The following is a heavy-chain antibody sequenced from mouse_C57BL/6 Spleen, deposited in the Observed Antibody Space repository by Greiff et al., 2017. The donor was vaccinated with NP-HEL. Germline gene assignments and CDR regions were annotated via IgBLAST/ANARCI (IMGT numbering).Heavy chain of an antibody. V-gene: IGHV1-82*01. CDR2: IYPGDGDT. CDR3: ARYYSNYSWYFDV. CDR1: GYAFSSSW. J-gene: IGHJ1*03. D-gene: IGHD2-5*01. Sequence: VQLQQSGPELVKPGASVKISCKASGYAFSSSWMNWVKQRPGKGLEWIGRIYPGDGDTNYNGKFKGKATLTADKSSSTAYMQLSSLTSEDSAVYFCARYYSNYSWYFDVWGTGTTVTVSS.